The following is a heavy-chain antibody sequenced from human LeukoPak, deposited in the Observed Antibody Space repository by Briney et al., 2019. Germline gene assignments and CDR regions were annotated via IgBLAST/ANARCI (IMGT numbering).Heavy chain of an antibody. CDR2: IIPIFGTA. D-gene: IGHD3-16*01. CDR3: AAQMRRLLGGRDY. V-gene: IGHV1-69*01. Sequence: SVKVSCKASGGTFSSYAISWVRQAPGQGLEWMGGIIPIFGTANYAQKFQGRVTITPDESTSTAYMELSSLRSEDTAVYYCAAQMRRLLGGRDYWGQGTLVTVSS. J-gene: IGHJ4*02. CDR1: GGTFSSYA.